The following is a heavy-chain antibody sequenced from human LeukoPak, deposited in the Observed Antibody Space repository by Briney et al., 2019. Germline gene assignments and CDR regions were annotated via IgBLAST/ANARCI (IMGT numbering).Heavy chain of an antibody. D-gene: IGHD3-3*01. V-gene: IGHV4-59*01. CDR3: ARALHNHYDFWSGYPPGWFDP. Sequence: TSETLSLTCTVSGGSISSYYWSWIRQPPGKGLEWIGYIYYSGSTNYNPSLKSRVTISVDTSKNQFSLKLSSVTAADTAVYYCARALHNHYDFWSGYPPGWFDPWGQGTLVTVSS. J-gene: IGHJ5*02. CDR1: GGSISSYY. CDR2: IYYSGST.